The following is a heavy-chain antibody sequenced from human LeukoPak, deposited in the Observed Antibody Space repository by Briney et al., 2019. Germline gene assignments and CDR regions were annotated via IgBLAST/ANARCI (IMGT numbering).Heavy chain of an antibody. CDR2: TYYRSKWNN. CDR1: GDSVSSNIAA. CDR3: ARGTMIVVVKEDY. D-gene: IGHD3-22*01. V-gene: IGHV6-1*01. J-gene: IGHJ4*02. Sequence: LSQTLSLTCAISGDSVSSNIAAWNWIRQSPSRGLEWLGRTYYRSKWNNDYAVSVKSRITINPDTSENQFSLQLNSVTPEDTAVYYCARGTMIVVVKEDYWGQGTLVTVSS.